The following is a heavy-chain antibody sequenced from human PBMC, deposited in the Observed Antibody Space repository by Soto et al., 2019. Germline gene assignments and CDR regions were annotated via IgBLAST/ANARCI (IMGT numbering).Heavy chain of an antibody. V-gene: IGHV4-39*01. CDR2: MSYRGGAYREST. CDR1: GNSISSSGYY. Sequence: SETLSLTCSVSGNSISSSGYYWGWIRQPPGKGLEWIGSMSYRGGAYRESTYYNPSLTSRVSISMDTSKNQFSLRLTSVTAADTAVYYCARHPHTCDYTPYYFDYWGQGTLVTVSS. D-gene: IGHD4-17*01. J-gene: IGHJ4*02. CDR3: ARHPHTCDYTPYYFDY.